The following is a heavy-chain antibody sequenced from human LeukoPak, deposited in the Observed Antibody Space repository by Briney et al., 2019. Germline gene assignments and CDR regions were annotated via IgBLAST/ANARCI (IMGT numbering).Heavy chain of an antibody. CDR1: GGSISSYY. CDR3: ARVQGGGGGLGYFNL. D-gene: IGHD3-16*01. Sequence: SETLSLTCSVSGGSISSYYWGWIRQPPGKALEDIGYIFYSGSTNYNPSLKSRVTISVDTSRNQFSLKLNSVTAADTAVYYCARVQGGGGGLGYFNLWGRGALVTVSS. V-gene: IGHV4-59*01. CDR2: IFYSGST. J-gene: IGHJ2*01.